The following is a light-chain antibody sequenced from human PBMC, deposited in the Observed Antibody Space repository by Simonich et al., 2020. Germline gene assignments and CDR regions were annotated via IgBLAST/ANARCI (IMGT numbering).Light chain of an antibody. CDR2: GNS. Sequence: QSALTQEASVSGTVGQKVTLSCTGNSNNVGSYAVGWYQQISHGAPKTVMFGNSLPTGVPDRFSGSKSGTSASRAISGLQSEDEADYYCAAWDDSLNGWVFGGGTKLTVL. CDR1: SNNVGSYA. CDR3: AAWDDSLNGWV. J-gene: IGLJ3*02. V-gene: IGLV1-44*01.